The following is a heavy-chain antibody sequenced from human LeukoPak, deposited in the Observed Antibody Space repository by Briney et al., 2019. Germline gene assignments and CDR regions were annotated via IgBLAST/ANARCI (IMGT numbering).Heavy chain of an antibody. J-gene: IGHJ6*04. Sequence: PGGSLRLSCAASGFTFSSYWMHWVRQAPGKGLVWVSRINSDGSSTSYADSVKGRFTISRDSAKNTLYLQMNSLRAEDTAVYYCARAGITPRRYYGMDVWGKGTTVTVSS. CDR2: INSDGSST. CDR3: ARAGITPRRYYGMDV. CDR1: GFTFSSYW. V-gene: IGHV3-74*01. D-gene: IGHD3-10*01.